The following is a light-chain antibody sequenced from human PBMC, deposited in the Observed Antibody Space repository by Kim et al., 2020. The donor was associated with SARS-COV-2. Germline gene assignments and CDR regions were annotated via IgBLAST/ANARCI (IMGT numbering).Light chain of an antibody. J-gene: IGKJ4*01. V-gene: IGKV3-15*01. CDR2: DAS. CDR1: QSLTSN. CDR3: QQYNNWPLT. Sequence: VPPGKTAPPSSRASQSLTSNSAWCQQKPGQAPRLLIYDASTRATDIPARFSGSGSVTEFTLTISSLQSEDFSVYFCQQYNNWPLTFGGGTKVDIK.